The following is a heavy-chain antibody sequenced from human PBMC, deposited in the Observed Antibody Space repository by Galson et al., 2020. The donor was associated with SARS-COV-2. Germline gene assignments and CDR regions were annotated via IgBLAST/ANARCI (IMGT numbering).Heavy chain of an antibody. D-gene: IGHD6-13*01. CDR3: ARDRISAPDDFDY. Sequence: ASVKVSCKASGYSFTGYYIHWVRQAPGEGLEWMGWVNPNTGDRKYKEKFQGRVSMTRDTSISTAYLELSRLTPDDTAVYYCARDRISAPDDFDYWGQGTLVTVSS. CDR2: VNPNTGDR. J-gene: IGHJ4*02. CDR1: GYSFTGYY. V-gene: IGHV1-2*02.